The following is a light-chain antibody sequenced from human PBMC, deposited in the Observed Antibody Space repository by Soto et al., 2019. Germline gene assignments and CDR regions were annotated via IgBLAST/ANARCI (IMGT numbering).Light chain of an antibody. CDR1: QGISNW. J-gene: IGKJ4*01. V-gene: IGKV1-12*01. Sequence: DIQMTQSPSSVSASVGDRVSITCRASQGISNWLAWYQQKPGRAPKLLIYTGSSLQSGVPSRFSGTGSGTDFTLTISSLQPEDVATYYCQQDNSFPLTIGGGTKVEIK. CDR2: TGS. CDR3: QQDNSFPLT.